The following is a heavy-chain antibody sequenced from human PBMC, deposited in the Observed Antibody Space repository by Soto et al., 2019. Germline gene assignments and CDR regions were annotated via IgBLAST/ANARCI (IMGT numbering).Heavy chain of an antibody. V-gene: IGHV4-61*01. J-gene: IGHJ6*02. Sequence: SETLSLTCTVSGDSVSNGNSYWSWIRQPPGKGLKWIGYTYYSGSTNYNPSLKSRVTISVDTSKNQFSLRLSSVTAADTAVYYCARGGAYYYYYGMDVPGPGTKV. CDR1: GDSVSNGNSY. CDR3: ARGGAYYYYYGMDV. CDR2: TYYSGST.